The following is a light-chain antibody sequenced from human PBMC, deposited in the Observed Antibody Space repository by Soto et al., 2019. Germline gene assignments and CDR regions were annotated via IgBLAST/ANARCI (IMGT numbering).Light chain of an antibody. CDR1: QSVSTY. CDR3: QQRANWPIT. CDR2: DAS. V-gene: IGKV3-11*01. J-gene: IGKJ5*01. Sequence: IVLTQSPATLSLSPGTRATLSCRASQSVSTYLAWYQHKPGQAPRLLLYDASNRASAIPARFSGSGSGTDFTLTISSLEPEDFAVYYCQQRANWPITFGQGTRLEIK.